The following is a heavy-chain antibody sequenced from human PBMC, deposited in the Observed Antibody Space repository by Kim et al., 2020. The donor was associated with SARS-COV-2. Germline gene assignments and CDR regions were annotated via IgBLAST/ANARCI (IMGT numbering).Heavy chain of an antibody. V-gene: IGHV1-46*01. D-gene: IGHD2-2*02. CDR1: GYTFTSYY. Sequence: ASVKVSCKASGYTFTSYYMHWVRQAPGQGLEWMGIINPSGGSTSYAQKFQGRVTMTRDTSTSTVYMELSSLRSEDTAVYYCAREAIVVVPAAIISYYYYGMDVWGQGTTVTVSS. J-gene: IGHJ6*02. CDR3: AREAIVVVPAAIISYYYYGMDV. CDR2: INPSGGST.